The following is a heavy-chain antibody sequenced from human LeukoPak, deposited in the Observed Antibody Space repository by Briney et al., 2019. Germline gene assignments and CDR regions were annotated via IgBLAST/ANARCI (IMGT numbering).Heavy chain of an antibody. CDR3: ARDRTDGDSDY. CDR1: GGSVSSGSYY. J-gene: IGHJ4*02. Sequence: SETLSLTCTVSGGSVSSGSYYWSWIRQPPGKGLEWIGYIYYSGSTNYNPSLKSRVTISVDTSKNQFSPKLSSVTAADTAVYYCARDRTDGDSDYWGQGTLVTVSS. CDR2: IYYSGST. D-gene: IGHD4-17*01. V-gene: IGHV4-61*01.